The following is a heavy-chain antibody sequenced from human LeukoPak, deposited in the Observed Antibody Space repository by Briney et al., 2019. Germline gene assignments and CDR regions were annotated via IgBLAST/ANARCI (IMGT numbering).Heavy chain of an antibody. CDR1: GFTFSSYG. CDR2: ISGSGGST. V-gene: IGHV3-23*01. Sequence: HTGGTLRLSCAASGFTFSSYGMSWVRQAPGKGLEWVSAISGSGGSTYYADSVKGRFTISRDNSKNTVYLQMDSLRAEDTAVYYCAKSGYNRFDYWGQGTLVTVSS. J-gene: IGHJ4*02. CDR3: AKSGYNRFDY. D-gene: IGHD5-24*01.